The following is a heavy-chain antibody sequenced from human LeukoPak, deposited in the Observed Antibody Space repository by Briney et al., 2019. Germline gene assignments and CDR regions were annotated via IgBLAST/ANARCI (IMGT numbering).Heavy chain of an antibody. CDR2: INHSGST. V-gene: IGHV4-34*01. D-gene: IGHD2-2*01. Sequence: SETLSLTCAVYGGSFSGYYWSWIRQPPGKGLEWIGEINHSGSTNYNPSLKSRVTISVDTSKNQFSLKLSSVTAADTAVYYCARGEVRCSGTSCYVGWFDPWGQGTLVTVSS. CDR3: ARGEVRCSGTSCYVGWFDP. CDR1: GGSFSGYY. J-gene: IGHJ5*02.